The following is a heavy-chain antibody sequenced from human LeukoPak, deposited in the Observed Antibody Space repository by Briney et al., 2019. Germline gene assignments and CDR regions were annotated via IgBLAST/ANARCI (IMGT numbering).Heavy chain of an antibody. CDR2: INPNSGGT. V-gene: IGHV1-2*02. Sequence: ASVKVSCKASGYTFTGYYMHWVRQAPGQGLEWMGWINPNSGGTNYAQKFQGRVTMTRDTSTSTAYMELSRLRSDDTAVYYCARDYNFDYYGSGHAGYYYGMDVWGQGTTVTVSS. D-gene: IGHD3-10*01. CDR3: ARDYNFDYYGSGHAGYYYGMDV. CDR1: GYTFTGYY. J-gene: IGHJ6*02.